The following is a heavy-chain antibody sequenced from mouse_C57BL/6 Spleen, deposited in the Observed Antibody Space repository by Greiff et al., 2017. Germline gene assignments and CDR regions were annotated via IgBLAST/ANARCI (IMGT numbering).Heavy chain of an antibody. CDR2: INPNNGGT. V-gene: IGHV1-18*01. CDR1: GYTFTDYN. CDR3: ARTADGYYAAMDY. Sequence: VQPQQSGPELVKPGASVKIPCKASGYTFTDYNMDWVKQSHGKSLEWIGDINPNNGGTIYNQKFKGKATLTVDKSSSTAYMELRSLTSEDTAVYYCARTADGYYAAMDYWGQRTSVTVSS. D-gene: IGHD2-3*01. J-gene: IGHJ4*01.